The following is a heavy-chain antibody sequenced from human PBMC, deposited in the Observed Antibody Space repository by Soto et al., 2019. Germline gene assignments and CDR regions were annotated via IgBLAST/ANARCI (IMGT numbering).Heavy chain of an antibody. V-gene: IGHV4-4*02. CDR3: AREVNSSPARGPNWFDP. CDR2: TYHSGTT. CDR1: GDSINNSHW. J-gene: IGHJ5*02. D-gene: IGHD6-13*01. Sequence: QVQLQESGPGLVQPSGTLSLTCAVSGDSINNSHWWSWVRQTPGKGLEWIGDTYHSGTTNYTPSLKTRVTISIDKSKNQFSLKMNSVTAADTAVYYCAREVNSSPARGPNWFDPWGQGTLVTVSS.